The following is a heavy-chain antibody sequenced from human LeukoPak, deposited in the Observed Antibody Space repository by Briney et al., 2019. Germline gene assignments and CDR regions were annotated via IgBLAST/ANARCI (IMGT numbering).Heavy chain of an antibody. CDR3: AKARYGDYVAPVGGPFDY. CDR1: GCTFSSYA. CDR2: ISGSGGST. D-gene: IGHD4-17*01. Sequence: GGSLRLSCAASGCTFSSYAMSWVRQAPGKGLEWVSAISGSGGSTYYADSVKGRFTISRDNSKNTLYLQMNSLRAEDTAVYYCAKARYGDYVAPVGGPFDYWGQGTLVTVSS. V-gene: IGHV3-23*01. J-gene: IGHJ4*02.